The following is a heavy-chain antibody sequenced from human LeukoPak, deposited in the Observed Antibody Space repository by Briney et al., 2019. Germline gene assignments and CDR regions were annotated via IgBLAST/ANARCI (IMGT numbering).Heavy chain of an antibody. CDR3: AREIVSSNSFDN. CDR1: GFTFSSYT. Sequence: PGGSLRLSCAASGFTFSSYTLNWVRQAPGKGLEWVSSISSAGGYIYYADSVKGRFTISRDDAKNSLYLQMNSLRVVDTAVYYCAREIVSSNSFDNWGQGTLVTVSS. V-gene: IGHV3-21*01. D-gene: IGHD2-2*01. CDR2: ISSAGGYI. J-gene: IGHJ4*02.